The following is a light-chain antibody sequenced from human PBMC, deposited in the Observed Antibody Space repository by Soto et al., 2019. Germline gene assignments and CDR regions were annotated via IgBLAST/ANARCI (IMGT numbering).Light chain of an antibody. V-gene: IGKV1-5*01. J-gene: IGKJ1*01. Sequence: DLQMTQSPSTVSANVGDSVTITCRASQSITTWLAWYQQRPGKAPKLLIYDVSSLQSGVPSRFSGSVCGTEFTLTISRLQPDDFATYYGQHYKMYSPWTFGQGTKVDIK. CDR3: QHYKMYSPWT. CDR1: QSITTW. CDR2: DVS.